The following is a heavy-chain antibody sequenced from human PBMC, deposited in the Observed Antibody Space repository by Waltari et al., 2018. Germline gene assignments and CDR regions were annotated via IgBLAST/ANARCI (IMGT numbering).Heavy chain of an antibody. V-gene: IGHV3-23*01. CDR2: IRGSGGST. D-gene: IGHD3-16*01. CDR3: AKDLRVY. CDR1: GVTFSSYA. Sequence: EVQLLESGGGLVQPGGSLRISCAASGVTFSSYAMRWVRQAPGKGLEWVSSIRGSGGSTYYADSVKGRFTISRDNSKNTLYLQMNSLRAEDTAVYYCAKDLRVYWGQGTLVTVSS. J-gene: IGHJ4*02.